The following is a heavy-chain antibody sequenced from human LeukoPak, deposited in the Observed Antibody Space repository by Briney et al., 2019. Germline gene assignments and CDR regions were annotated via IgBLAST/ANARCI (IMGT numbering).Heavy chain of an antibody. Sequence: GGSLRLSCAASGFTFSNYGMHWVRQAPGKGLEWVALIWYDGSNKYYTDSVKGRLTISRDKSKDTLFLQMNGLRAEDTAVYYCAREGPRGNSQFDYWGQGTLVTVSS. V-gene: IGHV3-33*01. D-gene: IGHD2/OR15-2a*01. CDR3: AREGPRGNSQFDY. J-gene: IGHJ4*02. CDR1: GFTFSNYG. CDR2: IWYDGSNK.